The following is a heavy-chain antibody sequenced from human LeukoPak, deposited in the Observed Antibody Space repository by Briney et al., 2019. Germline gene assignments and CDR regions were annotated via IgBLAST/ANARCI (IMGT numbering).Heavy chain of an antibody. D-gene: IGHD1-26*01. CDR2: MNPNSGNT. CDR3: ATQSATSGSYYDYFDY. V-gene: IGHV1-8*01. Sequence: ASVKVSCKASGYTFTSYDINWVRQATGQGLEWMGWMNPNSGNTGYAQKFQGRVTMTRNTSISTAYMELSSLRSEDTAVYYCATQSATSGSYYDYFDYWGQGTLVTVSS. J-gene: IGHJ4*02. CDR1: GYTFTSYD.